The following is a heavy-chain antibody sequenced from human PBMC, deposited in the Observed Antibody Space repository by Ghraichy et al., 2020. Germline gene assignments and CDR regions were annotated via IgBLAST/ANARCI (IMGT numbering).Heavy chain of an antibody. CDR3: ARAQGHYAYTYDPVGYYVDQ. D-gene: IGHD3-3*01. Sequence: SETLSLTCVVSGDSVSSDNYYWSWIRQPPGKGLEWIAYINNNGRRDYNPSLKRRLTISADTSKNQFSLILTSVTAADTAVYYCARAQGHYAYTYDPVGYYVDQWGPGTLVTVSS. CDR1: GDSVSSDNYY. CDR2: INNNGRR. V-gene: IGHV4-61*01. J-gene: IGHJ4*02.